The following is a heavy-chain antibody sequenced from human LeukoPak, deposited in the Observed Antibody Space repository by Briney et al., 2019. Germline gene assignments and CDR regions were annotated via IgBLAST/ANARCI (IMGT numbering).Heavy chain of an antibody. D-gene: IGHD3-22*01. CDR3: ARGHDTTGYFAF. CDR1: GYNFTNCT. CDR2: IDTNTGNP. J-gene: IGHJ4*02. V-gene: IGHV7-4-1*02. Sequence: ASVKVSCKASGYNFTNCTVNWVRQAPGQGLEWMGWIDTNTGNPTYVQGFTGRFVFSSDTSVSTTYLQINSLKAEDTAVYYCARGHDTTGYFAFWGQGTLVTVSS.